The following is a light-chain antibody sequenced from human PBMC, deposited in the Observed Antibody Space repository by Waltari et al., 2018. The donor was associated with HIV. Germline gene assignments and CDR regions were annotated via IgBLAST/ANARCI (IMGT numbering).Light chain of an antibody. J-gene: IGLJ1*01. CDR3: CSHAGNFIFA. CDR2: DVN. CDR1: SSHVDTF. Sequence: QSALTQPHPVSGSPGQSLTISRTRTSSHVDTFVSWYQQHPGKAPKVISYDVNKRPSGVPDRFSGSKSGNTAFLTISGLQAEDEAEYHCCSHAGNFIFAFGSGTKVTVL. V-gene: IGLV2-11*01.